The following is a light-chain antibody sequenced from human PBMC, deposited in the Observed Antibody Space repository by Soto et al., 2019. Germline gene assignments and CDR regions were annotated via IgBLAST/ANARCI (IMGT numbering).Light chain of an antibody. V-gene: IGKV1-5*03. Sequence: DIQMAQSPSSLSASVGDTVTVTCRASQSIHSWLAWYQQKPGKAPKLLIYRASSLESGVPSRFSGSASGTEFTLTISNLQPDDRATYYCQQYDTYPWTFGQGTKVEIK. CDR3: QQYDTYPWT. J-gene: IGKJ1*01. CDR2: RAS. CDR1: QSIHSW.